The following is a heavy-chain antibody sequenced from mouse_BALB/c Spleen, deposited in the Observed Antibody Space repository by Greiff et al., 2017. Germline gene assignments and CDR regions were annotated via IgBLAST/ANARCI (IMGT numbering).Heavy chain of an antibody. J-gene: IGHJ2*01. CDR1: GYTFSSYW. Sequence: QVQLKQSGAELMKPGASVKISCKATGYTFSSYWIEWVKQRPGHGLVWIGEILPGSGSTNYNEKFKGKATFTADTSSNTAYMQLSSLTSEDSAVYYCASRNWDGGYYFDYWGQGTTLTVSS. V-gene: IGHV1-9*01. CDR2: ILPGSGST. CDR3: ASRNWDGGYYFDY. D-gene: IGHD4-1*01.